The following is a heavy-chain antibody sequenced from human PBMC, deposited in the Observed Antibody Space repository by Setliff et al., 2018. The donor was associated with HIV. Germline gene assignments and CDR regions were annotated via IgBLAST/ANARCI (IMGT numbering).Heavy chain of an antibody. D-gene: IGHD2-15*01. CDR2: IYQTGSI. CDR1: GGSFSGYY. Sequence: PSETLSLTCAVYGGSFSGYYWGWFRQSPGKGLEWIATIYQTGSIYYNPSLQNRVTLLLDMSKNQFSQKLSSVTAADTAVYYCARQAWHSGRNGYFVDYWGQGTLVTVSS. CDR3: ARQAWHSGRNGYFVDY. V-gene: IGHV4-38-2*01. J-gene: IGHJ4*02.